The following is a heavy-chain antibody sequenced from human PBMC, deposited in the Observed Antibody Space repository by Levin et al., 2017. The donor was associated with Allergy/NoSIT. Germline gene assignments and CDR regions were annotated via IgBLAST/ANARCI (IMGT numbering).Heavy chain of an antibody. Sequence: GESLKISCAASGFTFSTYAMSWVRQAPGKGLDWVSAVSGRGGSTYYADSVKGRFTISRDNSKNTLYMQMNSLRTEDTAVYYCTISSGWYRPTGAFDYWGQGTLVTVSS. CDR1: GFTFSTYA. J-gene: IGHJ4*02. D-gene: IGHD6-19*01. CDR3: TISSGWYRPTGAFDY. V-gene: IGHV3-23*01. CDR2: VSGRGGST.